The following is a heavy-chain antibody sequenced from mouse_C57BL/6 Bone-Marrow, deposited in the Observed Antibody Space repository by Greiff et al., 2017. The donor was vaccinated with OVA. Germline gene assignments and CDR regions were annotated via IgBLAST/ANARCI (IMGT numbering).Heavy chain of an antibody. CDR1: GYAFSSSW. CDR2: IYPGDGDT. V-gene: IGHV1-82*01. D-gene: IGHD1-1*01. Sequence: VQLQQSGPELVKPGASVKISCKASGYAFSSSWMNWVKQRPGKGLEWIGRIYPGDGDTNYNGKFKGKATLTADKSSSTAYMQLSSLTSEDSAVYFCARDTTVVPDYWGQGTTLTVSS. CDR3: ARDTTVVPDY. J-gene: IGHJ2*01.